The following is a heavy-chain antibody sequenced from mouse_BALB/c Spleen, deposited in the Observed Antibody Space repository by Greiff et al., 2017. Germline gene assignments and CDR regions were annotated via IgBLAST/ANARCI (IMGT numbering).Heavy chain of an antibody. CDR3: ARELRYAMDG. CDR1: GYSITSDYA. J-gene: IGHJ4*01. Sequence: EVQLQQSGPGLVKPSQSLSLTCTVTGYSITSDYAWNWIRQFPGNKLEWMGYISYSGSTSYNPSLKSRISITRDTSKNQFFLQLNSVTTEDTATYYCARELRYAMDGWGEGTAVTVAS. V-gene: IGHV3-2*02. D-gene: IGHD1-1*01. CDR2: ISYSGST.